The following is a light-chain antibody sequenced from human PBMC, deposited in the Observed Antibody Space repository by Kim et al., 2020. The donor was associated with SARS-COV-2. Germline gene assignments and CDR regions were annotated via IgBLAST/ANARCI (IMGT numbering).Light chain of an antibody. V-gene: IGKV3-15*01. CDR1: RSVSTN. J-gene: IGKJ3*01. CDR2: SAH. Sequence: GPPGEGAPPPGRPGRSVSTNLARYKKKPGEAPRLPTYSAHPGATGIPDRGSGSGSGTEFTLTICRVQSEDIVVYYCQRYKNWPLTFGAGTKVDSK. CDR3: QRYKNWPLT.